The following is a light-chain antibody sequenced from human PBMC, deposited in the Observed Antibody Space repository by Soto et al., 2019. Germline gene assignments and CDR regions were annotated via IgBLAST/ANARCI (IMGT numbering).Light chain of an antibody. CDR3: QHYNTWPWT. J-gene: IGKJ1*01. CDR2: GAS. Sequence: IVLSQSPGTVALSQGERTTLSCRASQSVNSNLAWYQQKLGQAPRVVIYGASTRAAGIPARFSGSGSGTEFILTISSLQSEDFAFYYCQHYNTWPWTFGQGTKVDI. CDR1: QSVNSN. V-gene: IGKV3-15*01.